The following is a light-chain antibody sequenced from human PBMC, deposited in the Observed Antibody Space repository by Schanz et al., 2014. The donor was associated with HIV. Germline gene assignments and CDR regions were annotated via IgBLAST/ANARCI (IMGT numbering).Light chain of an antibody. CDR3: QQSYSTPWT. CDR1: HDISTY. Sequence: IQLTQSPSSLSASVGDKVTITCRASHDISTYLAWYQQRSGRAPKFLIYAASTLQSGVPSRFSGSGSGTDFTLTVSCLQSEDFATYYCQQSYSTPWTFGQGTKVEIK. CDR2: AAS. J-gene: IGKJ1*01. V-gene: IGKV1-9*01.